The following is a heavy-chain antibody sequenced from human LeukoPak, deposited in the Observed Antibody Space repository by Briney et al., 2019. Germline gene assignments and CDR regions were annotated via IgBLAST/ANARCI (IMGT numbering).Heavy chain of an antibody. CDR2: IYSGGST. Sequence: GGSLRLSCAASGFTVSSNYMSWVRQAPGEGLEWVSVIYSGGSTYYADSVKGRFTISRDNSKNTLYLQMNSLRAEDTAVYYCARDLRCGYNAFDIWGQGTMVTVFS. J-gene: IGHJ3*02. V-gene: IGHV3-53*05. CDR3: ARDLRCGYNAFDI. D-gene: IGHD5-12*01. CDR1: GFTVSSNY.